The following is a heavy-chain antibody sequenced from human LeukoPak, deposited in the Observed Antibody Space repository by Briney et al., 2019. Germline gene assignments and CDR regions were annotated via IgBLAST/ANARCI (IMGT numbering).Heavy chain of an antibody. CDR2: IYSGGST. D-gene: IGHD2-2*01. CDR1: EFTLSNHY. J-gene: IGHJ4*02. V-gene: IGHV3-53*01. Sequence: GGSLRLSCAASEFTLSNHYMNWVRQAPGKGLEWVSVIYSGGSTYYADSVKGRFTISRDNSKNTLYLQMNSLRAEDTAVYYCARTVDCSSTSCYEFDYWGQGTLVTVSS. CDR3: ARTVDCSSTSCYEFDY.